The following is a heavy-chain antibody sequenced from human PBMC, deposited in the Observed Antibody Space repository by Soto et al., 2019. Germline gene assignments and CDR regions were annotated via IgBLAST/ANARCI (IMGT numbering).Heavy chain of an antibody. Sequence: EVQLVESGGGLVKPGGSLRLSCAASGFTFSNAWMNWVRQAPGKGLEWVGRIKSKTDGGTTDYAAPVKGRFTISREDSKNTLYLQMNSLKTEDTAVYYCTTRITAKSSAWYFDLWGRGTLVTVSS. CDR2: IKSKTDGGTT. CDR3: TTRITAKSSAWYFDL. D-gene: IGHD1-20*01. J-gene: IGHJ2*01. CDR1: GFTFSNAW. V-gene: IGHV3-15*07.